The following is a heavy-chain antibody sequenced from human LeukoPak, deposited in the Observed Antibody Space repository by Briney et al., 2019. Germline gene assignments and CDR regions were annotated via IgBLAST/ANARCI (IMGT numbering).Heavy chain of an antibody. CDR3: ARGLGYCSGGSCYAFDY. D-gene: IGHD2-15*01. V-gene: IGHV1-8*03. CDR1: GYTFTSYD. CDR2: MNPNSGNT. J-gene: IGHJ4*02. Sequence: ASVKVSCKASGYTFTSYDINWVRQATGQGLEWMGWMNPNSGNTGYAQKFQGRVTITRNTSISTAYMELSSLRSEDTAVYYCARGLGYCSGGSCYAFDYWGQGTLVTVSS.